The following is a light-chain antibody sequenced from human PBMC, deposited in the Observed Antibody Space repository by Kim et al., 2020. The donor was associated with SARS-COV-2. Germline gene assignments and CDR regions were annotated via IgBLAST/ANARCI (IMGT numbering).Light chain of an antibody. V-gene: IGKV3-15*01. CDR3: QQYSNWPLT. J-gene: IGKJ4*01. CDR2: GAS. Sequence: EIVMTQSPATLSVSPGEGPTLSCRASQSVSSNLAWYQQKPGQGPRLLIYGASTRATGIPARFSGSGSGTEFTLTISSLQSEDFAVYYCQQYSNWPLTFGGGTKVDIK. CDR1: QSVSSN.